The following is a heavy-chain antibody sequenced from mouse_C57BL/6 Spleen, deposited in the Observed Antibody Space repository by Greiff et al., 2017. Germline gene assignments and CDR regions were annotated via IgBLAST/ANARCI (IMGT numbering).Heavy chain of an antibody. D-gene: IGHD1-1*01. CDR3: ARCYYGSRGDAMDY. Sequence: QVQLQQSGPELVKPGASVKFSCKASGYAFSSSWMNWVKQRPGKGLEWIGRIYPGDGDTNYNGKFKGKATLTADKSSSTAYMQLSSLTSEDSAVYFCARCYYGSRGDAMDYWGQGTSVTVSA. CDR1: GYAFSSSW. J-gene: IGHJ4*01. CDR2: IYPGDGDT. V-gene: IGHV1-82*01.